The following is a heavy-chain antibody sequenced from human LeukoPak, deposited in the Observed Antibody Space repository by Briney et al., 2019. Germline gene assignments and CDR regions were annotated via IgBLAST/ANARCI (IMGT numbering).Heavy chain of an antibody. CDR1: GGSISSGSHY. CDR3: ARDISGCSSGAYYYYMDV. D-gene: IGHD6-19*01. V-gene: IGHV4-61*02. Sequence: SQTLSLTCTVSGGSISSGSHYWSWIRQPAGKGLEWIGRIYTSGSTNYNPSLKSRVTISVDTSKNQFSLKLSSVTAADTAVYYCARDISGCSSGAYYYYMDVWGKGTTVTVSS. CDR2: IYTSGST. J-gene: IGHJ6*03.